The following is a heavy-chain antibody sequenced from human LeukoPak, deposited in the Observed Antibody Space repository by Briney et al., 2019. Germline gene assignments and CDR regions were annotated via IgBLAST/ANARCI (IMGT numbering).Heavy chain of an antibody. V-gene: IGHV3-74*01. CDR2: FTSDGNSM. J-gene: IGHJ4*02. D-gene: IGHD1-26*01. CDR3: ARAQVGTPTDC. CDR1: GFTLSSYT. Sequence: PGGSLRLSCAASGFTLSSYTMYWVRQAPGRGLVWVARFTSDGNSMTYADFVKGRFTVSRDIAKNMLYLQMNSLRAEDTAVYYCARAQVGTPTDCWGQGTLVTVSS.